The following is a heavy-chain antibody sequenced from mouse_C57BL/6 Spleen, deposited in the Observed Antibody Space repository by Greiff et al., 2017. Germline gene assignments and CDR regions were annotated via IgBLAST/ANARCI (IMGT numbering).Heavy chain of an antibody. CDR3: ARSPDGYYDAMDY. CDR1: GYTFTSYW. Sequence: VKLMESGAELAKPGASVKLSCKASGYTFTSYWMHWVKQRPGQGLEWIGYINPSSGYTKYNQKFKDKATLTADKSSSTAYMQLSSLTYEDSAVYYCARSPDGYYDAMDYWGQGTSVTVSS. D-gene: IGHD2-3*01. V-gene: IGHV1-7*01. CDR2: INPSSGYT. J-gene: IGHJ4*01.